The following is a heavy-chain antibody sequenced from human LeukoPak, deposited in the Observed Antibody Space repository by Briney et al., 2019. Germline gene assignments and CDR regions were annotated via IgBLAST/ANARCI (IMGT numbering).Heavy chain of an antibody. V-gene: IGHV3-21*01. CDR3: VGARSSTWFDP. Sequence: GGSLRLSCAASGFTFRDYSMNWVRQAPGKGLEWVSSISSSSSYIYYADSMKGRFTISRDNAENSLYLQMNSLRAEDTAVYYCVGARSSTWFDPWGQGALVTVSS. CDR1: GFTFRDYS. J-gene: IGHJ5*02. D-gene: IGHD3-16*01. CDR2: ISSSSSYI.